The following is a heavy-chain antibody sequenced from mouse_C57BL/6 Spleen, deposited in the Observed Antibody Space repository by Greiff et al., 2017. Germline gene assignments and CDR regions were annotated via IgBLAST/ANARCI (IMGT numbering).Heavy chain of an antibody. CDR2: IYPRDGST. V-gene: IGHV1-78*01. D-gene: IGHD2-10*01. CDR3: ARTYYERRGGFDY. J-gene: IGHJ2*01. Sequence: VKLVESDAELVKPGASVKISCKVSGYTFTDHTIHWMKQRPEQGLEWIGYIYPRDGSTKYNEKFKGKATLTADKSSSTAYMQLNSLTSEDSAVYFCARTYYERRGGFDYWGQGTTLTVSS. CDR1: GYTFTDHT.